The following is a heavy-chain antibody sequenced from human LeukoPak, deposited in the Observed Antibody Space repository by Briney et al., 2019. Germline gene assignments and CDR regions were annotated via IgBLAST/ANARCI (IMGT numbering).Heavy chain of an antibody. CDR1: GFTFRNYE. V-gene: IGHV3-48*03. J-gene: IGHJ5*02. CDR3: ARISGSHVSWFDP. Sequence: PGGSLRLSCAASGFTFRNYEMNWVRQAPGKGLEWVSYISTSGSTIYYADSVRGRFTISRDNAKNSLFLQMNSLRAEDTAVYYCARISGSHVSWFDPWGQGALVTVSS. CDR2: ISTSGSTI. D-gene: IGHD3-10*01.